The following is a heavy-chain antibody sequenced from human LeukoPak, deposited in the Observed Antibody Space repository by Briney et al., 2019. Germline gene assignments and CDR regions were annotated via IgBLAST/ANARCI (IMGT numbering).Heavy chain of an antibody. J-gene: IGHJ4*02. CDR2: IYYSGST. Sequence: SETLSLTCTVSGGSISSSSYYWGWIRQPPGKGLEWIGSIYYSGSTYYNPSLKSRVTISVDTSKNQFSLKLSSVTAADTAVYYCVISLTYYDFWSGYPPTAWGQGTLVTVSS. V-gene: IGHV4-39*01. D-gene: IGHD3-3*01. CDR3: VISLTYYDFWSGYPPTA. CDR1: GGSISSSSYY.